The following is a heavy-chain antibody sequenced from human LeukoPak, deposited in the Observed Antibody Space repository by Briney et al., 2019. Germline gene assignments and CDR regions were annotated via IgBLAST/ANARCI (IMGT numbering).Heavy chain of an antibody. CDR3: ARVYYYDSSGYWVYYLDY. D-gene: IGHD3-22*01. Sequence: PSETLSLTCTVSGGSISSYYWSWIRQPPGKGLEWIGYIYYSGSTNYNPSLKSRVTISVDTSKNQFSLKLSSVTAADTAVYYCARVYYYDSSGYWVYYLDYWGQGTLVTVSS. J-gene: IGHJ4*02. V-gene: IGHV4-59*01. CDR2: IYYSGST. CDR1: GGSISSYY.